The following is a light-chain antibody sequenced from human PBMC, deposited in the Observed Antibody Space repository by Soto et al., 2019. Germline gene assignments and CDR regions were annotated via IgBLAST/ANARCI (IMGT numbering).Light chain of an antibody. CDR1: QSISNY. CDR3: QQRGDWNLP. CDR2: DAS. Sequence: EIVLTQSPATLSLSPGERATLSCRASQSISNYLAWYQQKTGQAPSLLIYDASNRATGTPARFSGSRSGTDFTLTISSLEPEDFAIYYCQQRGDWNLPFGGGTKVEIK. J-gene: IGKJ4*01. V-gene: IGKV3D-11*02.